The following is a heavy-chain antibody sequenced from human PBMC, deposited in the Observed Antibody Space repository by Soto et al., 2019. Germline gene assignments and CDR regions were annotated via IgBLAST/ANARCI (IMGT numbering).Heavy chain of an antibody. CDR1: GFTFSSYW. CDR3: ARDYCSGGSCYSNAFDI. D-gene: IGHD2-15*01. Sequence: VQLVESGGGLVQPGGSLRLSCAASGFTFSSYWMHWVRQAPGKGLVWVSRINSDGSSTSYADSVKGRFTISRDNAKSTLYLQMNSLRAEDTAVYYCARDYCSGGSCYSNAFDIWGQGTMVTVSS. CDR2: INSDGSST. J-gene: IGHJ3*02. V-gene: IGHV3-74*01.